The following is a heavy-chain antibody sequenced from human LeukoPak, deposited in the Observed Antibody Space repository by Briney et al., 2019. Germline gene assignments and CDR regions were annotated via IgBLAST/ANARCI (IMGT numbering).Heavy chain of an antibody. V-gene: IGHV3-23*01. J-gene: IGHJ6*04. CDR2: ISGSGGGT. CDR3: AELGITMIGGV. Sequence: TGGSLRLSCAASGFTFRSYAMSWVRQAPGKGLEWVSAISGSGGGTYYADSVKGRFTISRDNSKNTLYLQMNSLRAEDTAVYYCAELGITMIGGVRGKGTTVTISS. CDR1: GFTFRSYA. D-gene: IGHD3-10*02.